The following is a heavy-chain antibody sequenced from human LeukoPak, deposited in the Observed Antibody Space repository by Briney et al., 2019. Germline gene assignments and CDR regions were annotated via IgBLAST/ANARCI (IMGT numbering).Heavy chain of an antibody. D-gene: IGHD6-19*01. CDR3: ARQGIAVAGTYYYYYYYMDV. Sequence: SETLSLTCTVSGGSISSGSYCWSWIRQPAGKGLEWIGHSHTSGNTNYNSSLKSRVTISVDTSKNQFSLKLSSVTAADTAVYYCARQGIAVAGTYYYYYYYMDVWGKGTTVTISS. CDR2: SHTSGNT. V-gene: IGHV4-61*09. J-gene: IGHJ6*03. CDR1: GGSISSGSYC.